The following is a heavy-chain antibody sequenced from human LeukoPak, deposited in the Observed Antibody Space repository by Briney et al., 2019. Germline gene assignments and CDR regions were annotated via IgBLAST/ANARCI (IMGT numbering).Heavy chain of an antibody. CDR2: ISGSGGST. V-gene: IGHV3-23*01. D-gene: IGHD6-13*01. J-gene: IGHJ6*02. CDR1: GFTFSSYA. CDR3: ARGGKIAAGSL. Sequence: GGSLRLSCAASGFTFSSYAMSWVRQAPGKGLKWVSAISGSGGSTYYADSVKGRFTISRDNSKNTLYLQMNSLRAEDTAVYYCARGGKIAAGSLWGQGTTVTVSS.